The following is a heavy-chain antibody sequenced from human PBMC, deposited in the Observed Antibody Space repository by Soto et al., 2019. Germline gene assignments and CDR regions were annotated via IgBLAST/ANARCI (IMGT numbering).Heavy chain of an antibody. CDR1: GGTFSSYA. J-gene: IGHJ4*02. V-gene: IGHV1-69*06. CDR2: IIPIFGTA. CDR3: ARSQDYYDSSGYSY. D-gene: IGHD3-22*01. Sequence: QVQLVQSGAEVKKPGSSVKVSCKASGGTFSSYAISWVRQAPGQGLEWMGGIIPIFGTANYAQKFQGRVTITADKATSTAYMELGSLRSEDTAVYYCARSQDYYDSSGYSYWGQGTLVTVSS.